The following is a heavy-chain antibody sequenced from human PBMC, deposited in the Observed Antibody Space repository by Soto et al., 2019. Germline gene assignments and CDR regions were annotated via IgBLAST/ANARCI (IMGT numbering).Heavy chain of an antibody. CDR3: ARVETQRYYYAMDV. V-gene: IGHV1-69*12. Sequence: QVQLVQSGAEVKKPGSSVKVSCKASGGTFSSYAISWVRQAPGQGLEWMGGIIPIFGTADYAQKFQGRVTITADESTSTAYLVPSSLTSEDTAVYYRARVETQRYYYAMDVWGQGPTVNVS. J-gene: IGHJ6*02. CDR2: IIPIFGTA. D-gene: IGHD2-15*01. CDR1: GGTFSSYA.